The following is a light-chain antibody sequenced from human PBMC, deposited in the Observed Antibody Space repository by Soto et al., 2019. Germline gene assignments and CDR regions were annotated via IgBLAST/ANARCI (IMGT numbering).Light chain of an antibody. Sequence: QSVLTQPASVSGSLGQSITISCTGTTSDIGTYNFVSWFQQLPGKAPKVMISDVSNRPSGVSNRFSGSKSGNTASLTISGLQAEDEADYYCSSFTTTSTLVFGGGTKVTVL. CDR3: SSFTTTSTLV. V-gene: IGLV2-14*01. CDR1: TSDIGTYNF. J-gene: IGLJ2*01. CDR2: DVS.